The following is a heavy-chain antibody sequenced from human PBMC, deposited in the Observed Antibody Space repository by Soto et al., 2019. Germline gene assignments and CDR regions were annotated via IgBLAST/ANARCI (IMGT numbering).Heavy chain of an antibody. CDR2: ISSSSSYI. D-gene: IGHD5-12*01. Sequence: EVQLVESGGGLVKPGGSLRLSCAASGFTFSSYSMNWFRQAPGKGLEWVSSISSSSSYIYYAASVKGRFTISRDNAKNSLYLQMNSLRAEDTAVYYCAREVSKYSGYDFDYWGQGTLVTVSS. J-gene: IGHJ4*02. V-gene: IGHV3-21*01. CDR1: GFTFSSYS. CDR3: AREVSKYSGYDFDY.